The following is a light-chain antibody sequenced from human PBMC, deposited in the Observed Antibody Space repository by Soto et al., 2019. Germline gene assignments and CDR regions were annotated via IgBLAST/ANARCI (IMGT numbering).Light chain of an antibody. CDR3: QQYNSYSWT. CDR1: ESISSW. CDR2: KAS. J-gene: IGKJ1*01. Sequence: DIQMTQSPPTLSASAGDRVTITCRASESISSWLAWYQQKPGKAPKLLMYKASSLESEVPSRFSGSGSGTEFTLTISSLQPDDFATYYCQQYNSYSWTFGQGTKVDIK. V-gene: IGKV1-5*03.